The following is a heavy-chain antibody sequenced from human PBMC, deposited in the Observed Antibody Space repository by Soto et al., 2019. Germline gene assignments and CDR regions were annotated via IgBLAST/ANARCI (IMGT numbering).Heavy chain of an antibody. CDR3: ARGPNGWGDY. CDR1: GGTFSSYA. J-gene: IGHJ4*03. CDR2: IIPIFGTA. V-gene: IGHV1-69*13. Sequence: AASVKVSCKASGGTFSSYAISWVRQAPGQGLEWMGGIIPIFGTANYAQKFQGRVTLTADESTSTAYTELSSLKSEDTAVYYCARGPNGWGDYWGQGTPVTVSS. D-gene: IGHD3-10*01.